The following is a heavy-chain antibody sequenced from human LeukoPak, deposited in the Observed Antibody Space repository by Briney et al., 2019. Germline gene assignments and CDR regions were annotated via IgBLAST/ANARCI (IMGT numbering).Heavy chain of an antibody. D-gene: IGHD1-26*01. Sequence: GGSLRLACAASGFTFSSYGMSWVRQPPGKRLEWVSYISSYSDYIYHADSVKGRFTISRDHAENPLYLQMNSLRDGDTAVYYCERVWELSFDHWGQGTLVTVSS. CDR3: ERVWELSFDH. V-gene: IGHV3-48*02. CDR2: ISSYSDYI. CDR1: GFTFSSYG. J-gene: IGHJ4*02.